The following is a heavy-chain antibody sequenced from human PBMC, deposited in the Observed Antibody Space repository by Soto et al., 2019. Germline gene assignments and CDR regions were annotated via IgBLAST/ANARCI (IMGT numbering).Heavy chain of an antibody. CDR1: GFTFSSYS. D-gene: IGHD6-19*01. Sequence: EVQLVESGGGLVKPGGSLRLSCAASGFTFSSYSMNWVRQAPGKGLEWVSSISSSSSYIYYADSVKGRFTISRDNAKNSLYLQMNSLSAEDTAVYYCARVDGGWYGQGYWGQGTLVTVSS. CDR3: ARVDGGWYGQGY. CDR2: ISSSSSYI. V-gene: IGHV3-21*01. J-gene: IGHJ4*02.